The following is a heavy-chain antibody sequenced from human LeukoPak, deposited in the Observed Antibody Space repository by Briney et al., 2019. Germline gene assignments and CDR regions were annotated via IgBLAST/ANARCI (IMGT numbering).Heavy chain of an antibody. J-gene: IGHJ4*02. Sequence: GASVKVSCKTSGYTFFSYGVSWVRQAPGHGLEWMGWISGFTDNIKYGQKFQGRVTFTTDTSTSTAYMELRNLRSDDTAVYFCARDAGFDYGDFWGQGTLVTVSS. V-gene: IGHV1-18*01. CDR1: GYTFFSYG. CDR2: ISGFTDNI. CDR3: ARDAGFDYGDF.